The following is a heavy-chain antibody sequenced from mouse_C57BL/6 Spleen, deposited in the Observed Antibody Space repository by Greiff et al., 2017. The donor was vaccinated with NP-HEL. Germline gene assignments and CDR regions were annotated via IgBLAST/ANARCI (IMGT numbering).Heavy chain of an antibody. V-gene: IGHV1S81*02. CDR3: ARIKKIVATYFDY. CDR1: GYTFTSYW. Sequence: VQLQQSGAELVKAGASVKMSCKASGYTFTSYWMHWVKQRLGQGLEWFAETNPTNGRTYYNEKFKSKATLTVDKYSSTAYMLLSGPTFEDSSVYYCARIKKIVATYFDYLGQGTTLTVSS. D-gene: IGHD1-1*01. CDR2: TNPTNGRT. J-gene: IGHJ2*01.